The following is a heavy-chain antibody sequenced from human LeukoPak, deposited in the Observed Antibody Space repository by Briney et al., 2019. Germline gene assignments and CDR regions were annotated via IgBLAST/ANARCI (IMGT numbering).Heavy chain of an antibody. Sequence: ASVKVSCKASGYTLTSYAMNWVRQAPGQGLEWMGWINTNTGNPTYAQGFTGRFVFSLDTSVSTAYLQISSLKAEDTAVYYCARRGHGSYSNYYFDFWGQGTLVTVSS. V-gene: IGHV7-4-1*02. CDR3: ARRGHGSYSNYYFDF. D-gene: IGHD4-11*01. J-gene: IGHJ4*02. CDR2: INTNTGNP. CDR1: GYTLTSYA.